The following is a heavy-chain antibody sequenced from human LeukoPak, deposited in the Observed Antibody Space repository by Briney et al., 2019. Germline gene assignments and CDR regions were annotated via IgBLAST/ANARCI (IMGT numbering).Heavy chain of an antibody. CDR3: AKDMGGSSSWYVQNYYYGMDV. J-gene: IGHJ6*02. CDR1: GFTFDDYA. D-gene: IGHD6-13*01. CDR2: ISWNSGSI. V-gene: IGHV3-9*01. Sequence: GGSLRLSCAASGFTFDDYAMHWVRQAPGKGLEWVSGISWNSGSIGYADSVKGRFTISRDNAKNSLYLQMNSLRAEDTALYYCAKDMGGSSSWYVQNYYYGMDVWGQGTTVTVSS.